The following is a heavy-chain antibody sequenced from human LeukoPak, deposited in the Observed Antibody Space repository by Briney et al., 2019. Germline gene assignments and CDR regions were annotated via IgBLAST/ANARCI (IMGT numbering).Heavy chain of an antibody. CDR1: GGSISSYY. CDR3: ARWEGGSHYDFDY. Sequence: SETLSLTCTVSGGSISSYYWSWIRQPPGKGLEWIGEINHSGSTNYNPSLKSRVTISVDTSKNQFSLKLSSVTAADTAVYYCARWEGGSHYDFDYWGQGTLVTVSS. V-gene: IGHV4-34*01. CDR2: INHSGST. J-gene: IGHJ4*02. D-gene: IGHD1-26*01.